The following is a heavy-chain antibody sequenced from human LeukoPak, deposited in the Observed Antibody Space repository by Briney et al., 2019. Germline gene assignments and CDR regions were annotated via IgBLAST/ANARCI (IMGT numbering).Heavy chain of an antibody. Sequence: GRSLRLSCAASGFTFSSYAMHWVHQAPGKGLEWVAVISYDGSNKYYADSVKGRFTISRDNSKNTLYLQMNSLRAEDTAVYYCASASDYYDSPLGYWGQGTLVTVSS. CDR2: ISYDGSNK. CDR3: ASASDYYDSPLGY. J-gene: IGHJ4*02. CDR1: GFTFSSYA. D-gene: IGHD3-22*01. V-gene: IGHV3-30*04.